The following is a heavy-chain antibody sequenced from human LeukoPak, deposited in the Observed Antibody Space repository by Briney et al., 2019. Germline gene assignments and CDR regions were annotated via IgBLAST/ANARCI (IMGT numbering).Heavy chain of an antibody. J-gene: IGHJ4*02. CDR3: ARGLWFGELFDY. V-gene: IGHV1-2*02. Sequence: GASVKVSCKASGYTFTAYYMHWVRQAPGQGLEWMGWINRNSGGTNYAQKFQGRVTMTRDTSISTAYMELSRLRSDDTAVYYCARGLWFGELFDYWGQGTLVTVSS. CDR1: GYTFTAYY. CDR2: INRNSGGT. D-gene: IGHD3-10*01.